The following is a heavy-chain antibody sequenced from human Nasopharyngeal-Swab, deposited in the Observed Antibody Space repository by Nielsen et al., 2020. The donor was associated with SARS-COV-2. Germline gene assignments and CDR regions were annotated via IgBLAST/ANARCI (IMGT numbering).Heavy chain of an antibody. V-gene: IGHV4-59*01. CDR3: ARGSDYDFWSGYLFDP. Sequence: SETLPLTCTVSGGSISSYYWSWIRQPPGKGLEWIGYIYYSGSTNYNPSLKSRVTISVDTSKNQFSLKLSSVTAADTAVYYCARGSDYDFWSGYLFDPWGQGTLVTVSS. J-gene: IGHJ5*02. CDR1: GGSISSYY. CDR2: IYYSGST. D-gene: IGHD3-3*01.